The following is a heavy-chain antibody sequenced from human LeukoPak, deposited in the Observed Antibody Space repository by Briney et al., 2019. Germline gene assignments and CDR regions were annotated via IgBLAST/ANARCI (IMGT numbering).Heavy chain of an antibody. CDR1: GYSFTSYW. D-gene: IGHD3-9*01. CDR2: IYPGDSDT. J-gene: IGHJ5*02. Sequence: GQSLKISCKGSGYSFTSYWIGWVRQRPGKGLEWMGIIYPGDSDTRYSPSFQGHVTISADKSISTAYLQWSSLKASDTAMYYCARHKADYDILTGYYLSNWFDPWGQGTLVTVSS. V-gene: IGHV5-51*01. CDR3: ARHKADYDILTGYYLSNWFDP.